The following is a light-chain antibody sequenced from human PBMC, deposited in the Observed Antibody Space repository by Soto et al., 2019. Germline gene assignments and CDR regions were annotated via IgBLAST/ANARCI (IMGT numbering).Light chain of an antibody. CDR3: HHYGSSLRGFT. V-gene: IGKV3-20*01. J-gene: IGKJ3*01. CDR2: GAS. Sequence: EIVLTQSAGTLSLSPGERANLSCRASQSVSSSYLGWYQQKPGQPPRLLIYGASRRAIGIPDRFSGSGSGTDFTLTISRLEPEDFAVYFCHHYGSSLRGFTFGPGTRVDIK. CDR1: QSVSSSY.